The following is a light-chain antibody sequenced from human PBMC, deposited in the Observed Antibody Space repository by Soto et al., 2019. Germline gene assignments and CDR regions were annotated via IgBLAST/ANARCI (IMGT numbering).Light chain of an antibody. Sequence: QSALTQPASVSGSPGQSITISCTATSSDLGGYNSVSWFQQHPGKAPKLIIFDVSNRPSGISNRFSGSKSGNTASLTISGLQAEDEADYYCISYTSSSPYVFGTGTKVTVL. CDR2: DVS. CDR3: ISYTSSSPYV. V-gene: IGLV2-14*03. CDR1: SSDLGGYNS. J-gene: IGLJ1*01.